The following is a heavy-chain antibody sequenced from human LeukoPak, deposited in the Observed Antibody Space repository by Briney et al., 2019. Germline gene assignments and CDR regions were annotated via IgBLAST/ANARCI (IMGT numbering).Heavy chain of an antibody. CDR3: AREDRIYSSSSSRGMDV. D-gene: IGHD6-13*01. J-gene: IGHJ6*02. Sequence: SETLSLTCTVSGGSINSNYWSWVRQPPGKGLESIGYMHYTGNTNYNPSLKSRVTMSVDTSKNQFSLKLSSVTAADTAVYYCAREDRIYSSSSSRGMDVWGQGTTVTVSS. V-gene: IGHV4-59*12. CDR2: MHYTGNT. CDR1: GGSINSNY.